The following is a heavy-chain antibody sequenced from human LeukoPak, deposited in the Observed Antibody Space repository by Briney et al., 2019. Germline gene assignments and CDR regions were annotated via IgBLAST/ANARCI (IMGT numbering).Heavy chain of an antibody. CDR3: VREGAYSTSSPAGY. Sequence: GGSLRLSCVTSGFTFSSYWMSWVRQAPGKRLEWVANINQDGSEKYYVDSVKGRFIISRDNARNSLFLQMNILTAEDTAIYYCVREGAYSTSSPAGYWGQGTLVSVSS. J-gene: IGHJ4*02. D-gene: IGHD6-6*01. V-gene: IGHV3-7*01. CDR2: INQDGSEK. CDR1: GFTFSSYW.